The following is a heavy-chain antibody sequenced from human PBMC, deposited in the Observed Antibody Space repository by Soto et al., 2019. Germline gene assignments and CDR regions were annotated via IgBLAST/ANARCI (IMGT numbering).Heavy chain of an antibody. V-gene: IGHV3-23*01. CDR1: GFTFSSYA. J-gene: IGHJ6*02. CDR3: AKEGLRFLEWYYYYGMDV. D-gene: IGHD3-3*01. Sequence: GGSLRLSCAASGFTFSSYAMSWVRQAPGKGLEWVSAISGSGGSTYYADSVKGRFTISRDNSKNTLYLQMNSLRAEDTAVYYCAKEGLRFLEWYYYYGMDVWGPGTTVTVSS. CDR2: ISGSGGST.